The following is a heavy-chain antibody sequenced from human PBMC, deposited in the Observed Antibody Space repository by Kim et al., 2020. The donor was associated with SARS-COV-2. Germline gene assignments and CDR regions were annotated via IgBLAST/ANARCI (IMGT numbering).Heavy chain of an antibody. Sequence: SETLSLTCTVSGGSISSYYWSWIRQPPGKGLEWIGYIYYSGSTNYNPSLKSRVTISVDTSKNQFSLKLSSVTAADTAVYYCARNIVVVPAAQRLYYYGMDVWGQGTTVTVSS. V-gene: IGHV4-59*01. D-gene: IGHD2-2*01. J-gene: IGHJ6*02. CDR3: ARNIVVVPAAQRLYYYGMDV. CDR1: GGSISSYY. CDR2: IYYSGST.